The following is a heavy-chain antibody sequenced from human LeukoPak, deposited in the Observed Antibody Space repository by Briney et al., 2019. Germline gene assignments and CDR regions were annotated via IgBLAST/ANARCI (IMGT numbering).Heavy chain of an antibody. D-gene: IGHD3-3*01. J-gene: IGHJ6*03. CDR3: ASGSYYDFWSGYSRYYYYYMDV. CDR2: RIAIFGTT. V-gene: IGHV1-69*05. CDR1: GGTVTSYG. Sequence: GSSVKVSFKGSGGTVTSYGISWVWQGPGQGEEWKGRRIAIFGTTNYAQNFQGRVTTTTDESTITSYMELSSLRSDDTAVYYCASGSYYDFWSGYSRYYYYYMDVWGQGTPVTVSS.